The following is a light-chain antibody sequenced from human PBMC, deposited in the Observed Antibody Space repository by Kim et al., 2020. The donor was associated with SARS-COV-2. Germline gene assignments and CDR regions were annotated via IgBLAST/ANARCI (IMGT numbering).Light chain of an antibody. CDR3: QLWDSGSDHVV. J-gene: IGLJ2*01. Sequence: SYVLTQPPSVSVAPGKTASISCGGYNVGSKTVHWYQQKPGQAPVLVVYYDKDRPSGIPERFSGSNSGNMATLTISRVEAGDEADYYCQLWDSGSDHVVFGGGTKLTVL. V-gene: IGLV3-21*04. CDR2: YDK. CDR1: NVGSKT.